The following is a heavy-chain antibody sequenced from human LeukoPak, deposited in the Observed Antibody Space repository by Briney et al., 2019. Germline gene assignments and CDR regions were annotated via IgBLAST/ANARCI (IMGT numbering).Heavy chain of an antibody. CDR3: AKGGGHYDILTHPFDY. CDR1: GFTFSSYA. Sequence: PGGSLRLSFAASGFTFSSYAMSWVRQARGKGLEWVSAISGSGRSTYYADSVKGRFTISTDNSKNTLYLQINSLRAEDTAVYYCAKGGGHYDILTHPFDYWGQGTLATVSS. V-gene: IGHV3-23*01. D-gene: IGHD3-9*01. J-gene: IGHJ4*02. CDR2: ISGSGRST.